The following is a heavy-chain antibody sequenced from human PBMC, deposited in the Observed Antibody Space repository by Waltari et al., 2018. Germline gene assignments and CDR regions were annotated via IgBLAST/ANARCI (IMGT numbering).Heavy chain of an antibody. V-gene: IGHV3-7*04. Sequence: LQLVESGGGVFEPGKSLRLYCTACGFSFSLYWLNWVRQAPGNGPECVANIKQDGSENNDVDSVKGRFSISRDNARNSLYLQMTSLRVEDTAVSYCARRMAAAGDFDIWGQGTRVTVS. J-gene: IGHJ3*02. CDR3: ARRMAAAGDFDI. CDR1: GFSFSLYW. D-gene: IGHD6-13*01. CDR2: IKQDGSEN.